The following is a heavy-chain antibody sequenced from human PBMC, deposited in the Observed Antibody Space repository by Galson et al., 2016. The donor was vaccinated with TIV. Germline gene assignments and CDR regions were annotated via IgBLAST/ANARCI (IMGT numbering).Heavy chain of an antibody. Sequence: SLRLSCAASGFAFSTYAMHWVRQAPGKGLEWVALISYYGSDKYYADSVKGRFTISRDNSKNTLYLQMNNLRAEGTAVYYCARGDYPATVTTYYYYGMDVWGQGTTVTVSS. CDR3: ARGDYPATVTTYYYYGMDV. CDR1: GFAFSTYA. J-gene: IGHJ6*02. CDR2: ISYYGSDK. V-gene: IGHV3-30-3*01. D-gene: IGHD4-11*01.